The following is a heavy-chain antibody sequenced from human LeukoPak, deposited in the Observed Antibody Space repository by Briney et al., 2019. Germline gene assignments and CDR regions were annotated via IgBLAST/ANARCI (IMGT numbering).Heavy chain of an antibody. Sequence: SQTLSLTCTVSGVSISSYYWSWIRQSPGKGLEWIGSIYKSGSTNYNPSLKSRVTISMDMSKNQFSLKVNSVTAADTAMYYCARDGFAAGSVFDYWGQGTLVTVSS. J-gene: IGHJ4*02. CDR2: IYKSGST. V-gene: IGHV4-59*01. CDR1: GVSISSYY. CDR3: ARDGFAAGSVFDY. D-gene: IGHD3-10*01.